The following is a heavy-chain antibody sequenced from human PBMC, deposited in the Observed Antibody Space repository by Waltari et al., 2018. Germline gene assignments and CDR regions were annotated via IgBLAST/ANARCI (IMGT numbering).Heavy chain of an antibody. D-gene: IGHD5-18*01. V-gene: IGHV5-51*01. CDR1: VSSFPSAR. CDR3: ARHGGYSYGSTAAPDDY. CDR2: IYPGDADT. J-gene: IGHJ4*02. Sequence: EVQLVQSGAEVKKPGETLKTSCKGSVSSFPSARIGSVGQPPGKGLGGWGIIYPGDADTRYSQSFQGQVTISADKSISTAYLQWSSLKASDTAMYYCARHGGYSYGSTAAPDDYWGQGTLVTVSS.